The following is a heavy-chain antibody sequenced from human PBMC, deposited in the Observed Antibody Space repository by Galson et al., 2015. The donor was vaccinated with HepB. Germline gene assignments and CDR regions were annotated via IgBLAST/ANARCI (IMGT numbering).Heavy chain of an antibody. CDR3: ARVDFWSRLGYYYYYMDV. CDR1: GGSISSGSYY. V-gene: IGHV4-61*02. CDR2: IYTSGST. D-gene: IGHD3-3*01. J-gene: IGHJ6*03. Sequence: CTVSGGSISSGSYYWSWIRQPAGKGLEWIGRIYTSGSTNYNPSLKSRVTMSVDTSKNQFSLKLSSVTAADTAVYYCARVDFWSRLGYYYYYMDVWGKGTTVTVSS.